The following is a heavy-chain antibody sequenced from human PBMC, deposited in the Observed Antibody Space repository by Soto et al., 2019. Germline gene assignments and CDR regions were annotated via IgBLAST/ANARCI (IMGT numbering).Heavy chain of an antibody. CDR1: GGSISNYY. D-gene: IGHD6-19*01. V-gene: IGHV4-59*01. CDR3: ARERAEGYGSGWNLFDP. J-gene: IGHJ5*02. Sequence: QVQLQESGPGLVKPSETLSLMCTVSGGSISNYYLSWIRQSPGKGLEWIGYIHYSGSTNYNPSFESRVTISVDTSKNQFSLRLSSVTAADTAFYYCARERAEGYGSGWNLFDPWGQGTLVTVSS. CDR2: IHYSGST.